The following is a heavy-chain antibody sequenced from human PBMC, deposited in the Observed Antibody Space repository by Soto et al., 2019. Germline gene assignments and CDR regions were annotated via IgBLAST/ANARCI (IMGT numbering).Heavy chain of an antibody. Sequence: QVQLVQSGAEVKKPGSSVKVSCKASGGTFSSYAISWVRQAPGQGLEWMGGIIPIFGTANYAQKFQGRVTIIADESTSTAYMELSSLRSEDTAVYYCARARGAARPSYYYGMDVWGQGTTVTVSS. CDR3: ARARGAARPSYYYGMDV. CDR2: IIPIFGTA. J-gene: IGHJ6*02. D-gene: IGHD6-6*01. V-gene: IGHV1-69*01. CDR1: GGTFSSYA.